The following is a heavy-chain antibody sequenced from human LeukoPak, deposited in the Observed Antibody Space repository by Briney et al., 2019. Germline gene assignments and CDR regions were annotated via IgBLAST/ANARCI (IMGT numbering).Heavy chain of an antibody. D-gene: IGHD6-6*01. CDR1: GFTFSSYA. J-gene: IGHJ6*03. CDR2: ISGSGGST. V-gene: IGHV3-23*01. Sequence: GSLRLSCAASGFTFSSYAMSWVRQAPGKGLEWVSAISGSGGSTYYADSVKGRFTISRDNSKNTLYLQMNSLRAEDTAVYYCAKDSSKNYYCYYMDVWGKGTTVTVSS. CDR3: AKDSSKNYYCYYMDV.